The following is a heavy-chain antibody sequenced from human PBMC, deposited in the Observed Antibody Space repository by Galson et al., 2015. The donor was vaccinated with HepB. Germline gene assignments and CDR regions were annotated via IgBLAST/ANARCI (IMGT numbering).Heavy chain of an antibody. CDR2: INPSGGST. CDR3: ARDREQQLDSGAFDI. J-gene: IGHJ3*02. D-gene: IGHD6-13*01. Sequence: SVKVSCKASGYTFTSYYMHWVRQAPGQGLEWMGIINPSGGSTSYAQKFQGRVTMTRDTSTSTVYMELSSLRSEDTAVYYCARDREQQLDSGAFDIWGQGTMVTVSS. CDR1: GYTFTSYY. V-gene: IGHV1-46*01.